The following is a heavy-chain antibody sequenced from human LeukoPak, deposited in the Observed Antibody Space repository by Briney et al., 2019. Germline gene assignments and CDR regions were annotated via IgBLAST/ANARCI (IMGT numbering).Heavy chain of an antibody. CDR2: INPDSGGT. D-gene: IGHD3-22*01. V-gene: IGHV1-2*02. CDR1: GYRFSDYY. CDR3: ARGMYFYDTSGYPHPFDF. Sequence: ASVKVSCKASGYRFSDYYLHWVRQAPGQGLEWMGWINPDSGGTKYAQNYQGRVTMTRDTSITTAYMELSRLRSDDRAVYYCARGMYFYDTSGYPHPFDFWVQGTLVTVSS. J-gene: IGHJ4*02.